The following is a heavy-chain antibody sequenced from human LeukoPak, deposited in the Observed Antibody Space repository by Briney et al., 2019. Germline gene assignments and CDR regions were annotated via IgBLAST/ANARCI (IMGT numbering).Heavy chain of an antibody. CDR2: INHSGST. J-gene: IGHJ4*02. CDR3: ARGSRYYYDSSGHYYFDY. D-gene: IGHD3-22*01. Sequence: SETLSLTCAVYGGSFSGYYWSWIRQPPGKGLEWIGEINHSGSTNYNPSLKSRVTISVDTSKNQFSLKLSSVTAADTAVYYCARGSRYYYDSSGHYYFDYWGQGTLVTVSS. CDR1: GGSFSGYY. V-gene: IGHV4-34*01.